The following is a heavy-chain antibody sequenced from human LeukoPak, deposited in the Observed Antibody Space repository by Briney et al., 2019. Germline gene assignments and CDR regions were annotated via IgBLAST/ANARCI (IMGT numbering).Heavy chain of an antibody. J-gene: IGHJ4*02. CDR2: ISGSGGST. CDR3: AKGSTSWYAGPSDY. CDR1: GFTLSSYA. Sequence: GGSLRLSCAASGFTLSSYAMSWVRQAPGKGLEWVSGISGSGGSTYYADSGKGRFTISRDNSKNTLYLQMNSLRAEDTAVYYCAKGSTSWYAGPSDYWGQGTLVTVSS. D-gene: IGHD6-13*01. V-gene: IGHV3-23*01.